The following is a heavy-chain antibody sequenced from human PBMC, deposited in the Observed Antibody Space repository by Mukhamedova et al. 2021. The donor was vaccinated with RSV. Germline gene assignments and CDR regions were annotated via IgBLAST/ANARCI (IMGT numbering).Heavy chain of an antibody. CDR1: GFTFSSYV. CDR3: AKLARAKQVDY. CDR2: ISDSGGSI. V-gene: IGHV3-23*01. Sequence: SGFTFSSYVMNWVRQAPGKGLEWVSAISDSGGSIYYAGSVKDRFTISRDNSKNTLYLQMNSLRPEDTAVYYCAKLARAKQVDYWG. J-gene: IGHJ4*01.